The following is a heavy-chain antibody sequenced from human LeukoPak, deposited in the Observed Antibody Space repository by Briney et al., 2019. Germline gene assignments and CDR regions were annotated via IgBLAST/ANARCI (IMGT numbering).Heavy chain of an antibody. D-gene: IGHD5-24*01. CDR3: ARDRLGVEMATINRFDY. CDR2: ISSGGSYI. CDR1: GFTFSSYS. V-gene: IGHV3-21*01. J-gene: IGHJ4*02. Sequence: GGSLRRSCAASGFTFSSYSMNWVRQAPGKGLEWVSSISSGGSYIYYADSVKGRFTISRDNAKNSLYLQTYSLRADDTAVYYCARDRLGVEMATINRFDYWGQGFLVTVSS.